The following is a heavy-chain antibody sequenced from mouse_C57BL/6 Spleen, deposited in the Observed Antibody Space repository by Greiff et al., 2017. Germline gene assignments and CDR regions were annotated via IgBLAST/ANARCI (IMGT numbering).Heavy chain of an antibody. V-gene: IGHV1-42*01. CDR2: INPSTGGT. CDR1: GYSFTGYY. D-gene: IGHD2-4*01. J-gene: IGHJ3*01. CDR3: ARRGYDYDVAWFAY. Sequence: VQLQQSGPELVKPGASVKISCKASGYSFTGYYMNWVKQSPEKSLEWIGEINPSTGGTTYNQKFKAKATLTVDKSSSTAYMQLKSLTSEDSAVYYGARRGYDYDVAWFAYWGQGTLVTVSA.